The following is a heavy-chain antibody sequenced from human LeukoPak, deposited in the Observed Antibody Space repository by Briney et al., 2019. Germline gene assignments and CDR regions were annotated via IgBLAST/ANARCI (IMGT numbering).Heavy chain of an antibody. CDR2: INPYSGGT. D-gene: IGHD7-27*01. Sequence: ASVKVSCTASGYAFTGSYLHWVRQAPGQGLESMGWINPYSGGTNYAQQFQGRVTMTRDTSISTAYMDLTRLRSDDTAVYYCARGSATGDFPPNYWGQGTLVTVSS. V-gene: IGHV1-2*02. J-gene: IGHJ4*02. CDR1: GYAFTGSY. CDR3: ARGSATGDFPPNY.